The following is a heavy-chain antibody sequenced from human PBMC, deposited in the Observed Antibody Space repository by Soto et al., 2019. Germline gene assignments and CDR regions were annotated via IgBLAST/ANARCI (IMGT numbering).Heavy chain of an antibody. J-gene: IGHJ4*02. CDR3: ARATQSYYDTSGYYSYVH. Sequence: PGGSLRLSCAASGFIFSTYSMNWVRQGPGKGLEWVSYISSSSSTIFYTDSVKGRFTVSRDNAKNSLYLQMNSLRAEDTAFYFCARATQSYYDTSGYYSYVHWGQGAQVTVSS. CDR2: ISSSSSTI. D-gene: IGHD3-22*01. V-gene: IGHV3-48*01. CDR1: GFIFSTYS.